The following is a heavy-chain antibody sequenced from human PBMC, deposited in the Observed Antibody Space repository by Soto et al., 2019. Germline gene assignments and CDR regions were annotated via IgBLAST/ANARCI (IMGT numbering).Heavy chain of an antibody. Sequence: SQTLSLTCAISGDSVSSNTAAWNWIRQSPSRGLEWLGRAHYRSKWYADYALSVESRVTINPDTSKNQFSLQLHSVTPEDTAVYYCARHTPGPTFYYGMEVWGQGTTVTVSS. V-gene: IGHV6-1*01. CDR1: GDSVSSNTAA. CDR3: ARHTPGPTFYYGMEV. CDR2: AHYRSKWYA. J-gene: IGHJ6*02.